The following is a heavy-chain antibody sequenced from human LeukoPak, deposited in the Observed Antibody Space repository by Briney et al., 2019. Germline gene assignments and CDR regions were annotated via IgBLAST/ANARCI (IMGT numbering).Heavy chain of an antibody. CDR1: GCTFSDYW. V-gene: IGHV3-7*05. Sequence: PGGSLRLSCAASGCTFSDYWMSWVRQAPGKGLEWVANIKKDGSEKYYVDSVKGRFTISRDNAKNSLYLQVNSLRAEDTAVYYCARERVLGTYWGQGTLVTVSS. CDR3: ARERVLGTY. J-gene: IGHJ4*02. CDR2: IKKDGSEK. D-gene: IGHD3/OR15-3a*01.